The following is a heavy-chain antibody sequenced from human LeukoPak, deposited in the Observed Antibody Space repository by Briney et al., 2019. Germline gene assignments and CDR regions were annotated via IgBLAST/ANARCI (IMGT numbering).Heavy chain of an antibody. CDR2: ISGYIGNT. CDR1: GYTFTSYG. D-gene: IGHD3-16*02. Sequence: ASVKVSCKASGYTFTSYGISWVRQAPGQGLEWMGWISGYIGNTNYAQKFQGRVTITTDTSTSTAYMELRSLTSDDTAVYYCARESFREATARVPFDYWGQGTLVTVSS. J-gene: IGHJ4*02. CDR3: ARESFREATARVPFDY. V-gene: IGHV1-18*01.